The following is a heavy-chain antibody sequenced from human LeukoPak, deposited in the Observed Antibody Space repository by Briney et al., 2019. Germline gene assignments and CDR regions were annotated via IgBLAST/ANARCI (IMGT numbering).Heavy chain of an antibody. J-gene: IGHJ4*02. V-gene: IGHV3-7*01. CDR3: ARDFSMGYSSSWYVGY. Sequence: PGGSLRLSCAASGFTFTMYSMTWVRQAPGKGLEWVANIKQDGSEKYYVDSVKGRFTISRDNAKNSLYLQMNSLRAEDTAVYYCARDFSMGYSSSWYVGYWGQGTLVTVSS. CDR1: GFTFTMYS. D-gene: IGHD6-13*01. CDR2: IKQDGSEK.